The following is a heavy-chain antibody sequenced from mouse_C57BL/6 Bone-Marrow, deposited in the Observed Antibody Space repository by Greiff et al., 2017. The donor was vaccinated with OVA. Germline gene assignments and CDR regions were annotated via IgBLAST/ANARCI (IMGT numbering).Heavy chain of an antibody. D-gene: IGHD3-2*02. CDR2: INPGSGGT. CDR3: ASDSSGYP. V-gene: IGHV1-54*01. CDR1: GYAFTNYL. J-gene: IGHJ4*01. Sequence: QVQLQQSGAELVRPGTSVKVSCKASGYAFTNYLIEWVKQRPGQGLEWIGVINPGSGGTNYNEKFKGKATLTADKSSSTAYMQLSSLTSEDSAVYFCASDSSGYPWGQGTSVTVSS.